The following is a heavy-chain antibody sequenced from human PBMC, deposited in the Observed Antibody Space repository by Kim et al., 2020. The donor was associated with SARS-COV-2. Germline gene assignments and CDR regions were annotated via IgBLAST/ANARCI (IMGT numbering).Heavy chain of an antibody. CDR1: GFTFSSYG. V-gene: IGHV3-30*03. CDR2: ISYDGSNK. J-gene: IGHJ5*02. CDR3: AREAIFGVVIMSGEGNWFDP. D-gene: IGHD3-3*01. Sequence: GGSLRLSCAASGFTFSSYGMHWVRQAPGKGLEWVAVISYDGSNKYYADSVKGRFTISRDNSKNTLYLQMNSLRAEDTAVYYCAREAIFGVVIMSGEGNWFDPWGQGTLVTVSS.